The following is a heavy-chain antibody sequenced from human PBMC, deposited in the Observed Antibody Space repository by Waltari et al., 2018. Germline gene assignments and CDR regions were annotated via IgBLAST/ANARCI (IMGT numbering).Heavy chain of an antibody. CDR3: ARHGPFWSGYYGPGWIDY. CDR1: GGSISSSSYY. D-gene: IGHD3-3*01. CDR2: IYYSGST. V-gene: IGHV4-39*01. Sequence: QLQLQESGPGLVKPSETLSLTCTVSGGSISSSSYYWGWIRQPPGKGLEWIGSIYYSGSTDYNPSLKSRVPISVDTSKNQFSLKLSSVTAADTAVYYCARHGPFWSGYYGPGWIDYWGQGPLVTVSS. J-gene: IGHJ4*02.